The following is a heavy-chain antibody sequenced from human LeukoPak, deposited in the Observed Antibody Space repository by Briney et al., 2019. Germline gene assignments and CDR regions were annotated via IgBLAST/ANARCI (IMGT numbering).Heavy chain of an antibody. CDR3: TSTILSAILGDAFDI. CDR1: GGTFSSYA. J-gene: IGHJ3*02. CDR2: IIPIFGTA. D-gene: IGHD2-21*01. Sequence: GSSVKVSCKASGGTFSSYAISWVRQAPGQGLEWMGGIIPIFGTANYAQKFQGRVTITADESTSTAYMELSSLRSEDTAVYYCTSTILSAILGDAFDIWGQGTMVTVSS. V-gene: IGHV1-69*01.